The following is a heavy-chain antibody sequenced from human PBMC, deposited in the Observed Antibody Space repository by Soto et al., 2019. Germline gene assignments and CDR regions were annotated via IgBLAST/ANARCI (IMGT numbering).Heavy chain of an antibody. V-gene: IGHV1-18*01. CDR2: ISAYNGNT. CDR1: GYTFTSYG. J-gene: IGHJ5*02. Sequence: ASVKVSCKSSGYTFTSYGISCVRQAPGQGLEWMGWISAYNGNTNCAQKLQGRVTMTTDTSTSTAYMELRSLRSDDTAVYYCAREEVVAASRFDPWGQGTLVTVSS. CDR3: AREEVVAASRFDP. D-gene: IGHD2-15*01.